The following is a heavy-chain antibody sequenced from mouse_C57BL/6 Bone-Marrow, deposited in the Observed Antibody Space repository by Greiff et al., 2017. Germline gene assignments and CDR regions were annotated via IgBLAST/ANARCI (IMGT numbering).Heavy chain of an antibody. CDR3: ARHYYGSFGD. D-gene: IGHD1-1*01. CDR2: IRNKANGYTT. J-gene: IGHJ2*01. Sequence: DVHLVESGGGLVQPGGSLSLSCAASGFTFTDYYMSWVRQPPGKALEWLGFIRNKANGYTTEYSASVKGRFTISRDNSQSILYLQMNALRAEDSATYYCARHYYGSFGDWGQGTTLTVSS. V-gene: IGHV7-3*01. CDR1: GFTFTDYY.